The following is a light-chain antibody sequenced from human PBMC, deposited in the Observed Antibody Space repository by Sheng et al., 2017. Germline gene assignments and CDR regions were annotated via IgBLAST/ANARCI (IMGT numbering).Light chain of an antibody. J-gene: IGKJ1*01. CDR2: AES. CDR1: QSISTP. V-gene: IGKV1-39*01. CDR3: QQTYSTVWA. Sequence: DIQLTQSPSSLSASVGDRVTITCRASQSISTPLNWYQQKPGKAPKLLSHAESSLESEVPARFSGSGSGTEFTLTISSLQPEDFATYYCQQTYSTVWAFGQGTKVDVK.